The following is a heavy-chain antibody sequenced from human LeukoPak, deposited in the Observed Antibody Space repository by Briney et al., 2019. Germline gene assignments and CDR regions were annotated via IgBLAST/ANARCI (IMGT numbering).Heavy chain of an antibody. CDR3: ARRYYGSRYYYYYYMDV. J-gene: IGHJ6*03. Sequence: SETLSLTYAVYGGSFSGYYWSWIRQPPGKGLEWIGEINHSGSTNYNPSLKSRVTISVDTSKNQFSLKLSSVTAADTAVYYCARRYYGSRYYYYYYMDVWGKGTTVTISS. CDR1: GGSFSGYY. V-gene: IGHV4-34*01. CDR2: INHSGST. D-gene: IGHD3-10*01.